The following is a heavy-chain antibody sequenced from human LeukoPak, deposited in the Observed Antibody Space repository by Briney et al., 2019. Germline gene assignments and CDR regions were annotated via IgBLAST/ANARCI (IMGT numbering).Heavy chain of an antibody. Sequence: GGSLRLSCAASGFTFSSYAMHWVSHAPGKGLEWVAVISYDGSNKYYADSVKGRFTIPRDNPKNTLYLQMNSLRAEDTAVYYCAREGYSSSWTPGDFDYWGQGTLVTVSS. CDR3: AREGYSSSWTPGDFDY. CDR1: GFTFSSYA. CDR2: ISYDGSNK. D-gene: IGHD6-13*01. V-gene: IGHV3-30-3*01. J-gene: IGHJ4*02.